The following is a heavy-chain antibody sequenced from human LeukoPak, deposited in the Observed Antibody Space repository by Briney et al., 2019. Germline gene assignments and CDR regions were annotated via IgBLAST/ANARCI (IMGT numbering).Heavy chain of an antibody. Sequence: PSETLSLTCTVSNGPINTYQWSWIRQPPGKGLEWIGNIHYSGSANYNPSLKSRVTISVDTSKNQFSLKLSSVTAADTAVYYCARDLSSSWFDPWGQGTLVTVSS. J-gene: IGHJ5*02. CDR2: IHYSGSA. CDR3: ARDLSSSWFDP. V-gene: IGHV4-59*12. D-gene: IGHD6-13*01. CDR1: NGPINTYQ.